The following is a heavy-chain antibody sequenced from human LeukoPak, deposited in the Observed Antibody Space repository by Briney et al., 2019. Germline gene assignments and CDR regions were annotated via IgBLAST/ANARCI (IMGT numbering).Heavy chain of an antibody. CDR1: GASISSYY. CDR3: ASRYCSSTSCWFDP. D-gene: IGHD2-2*01. CDR2: IYYSGST. J-gene: IGHJ5*02. Sequence: SETLSLTCTVSGASISSYYWSWIRQPPGKGLEWIGYIYYSGSTNYNPSLKSRVTISVDTSKNQFSLKLSSVTAADTAVYYCASRYCSSTSCWFDPWGQGTLVTVSS. V-gene: IGHV4-59*08.